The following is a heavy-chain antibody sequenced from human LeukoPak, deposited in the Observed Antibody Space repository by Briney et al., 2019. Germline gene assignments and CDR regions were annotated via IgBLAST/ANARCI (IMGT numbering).Heavy chain of an antibody. J-gene: IGHJ4*02. CDR3: ARHPDGSLSLDY. Sequence: PGGSLRLSCVASGFSFSDYYMSWIRQAPGKGLEWVSYISSSGSHTNYADSVTGRFTISRNNAKKSLHLQMNSLRVEDTAVYYCARHPDGSLSLDYWGQGTLVTVSS. CDR1: GFSFSDYY. D-gene: IGHD1-26*01. CDR2: ISSSGSHT. V-gene: IGHV3-11*03.